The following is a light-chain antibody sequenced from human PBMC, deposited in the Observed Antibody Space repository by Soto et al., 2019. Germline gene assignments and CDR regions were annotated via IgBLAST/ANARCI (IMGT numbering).Light chain of an antibody. CDR2: DVT. CDR1: GRAVGGCND. J-gene: IGLJ1*01. Sequence: HYALLRPVWVSGSPGRANTGSCGGTGRAVGGCNDAAWYQQQPGKAPTLTTHDVTNRPSAGSNRVSGSKSGNTASLTISGLQAEDEADYYGSSDTSCEYVFGTGNKVPV. V-gene: IGLV2-14*01. CDR3: SSDTSCEYV.